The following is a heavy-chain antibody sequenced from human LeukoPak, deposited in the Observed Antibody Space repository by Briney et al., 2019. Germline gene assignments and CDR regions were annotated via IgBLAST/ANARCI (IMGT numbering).Heavy chain of an antibody. J-gene: IGHJ4*02. D-gene: IGHD4-17*01. Sequence: GGSLRLSCAASGFTFSRYSMNWVRQAPGKGLEWISYISSTGPSTSYADSVQGRFTISRDNAENSMYLLMNSLRHEDTAVYYCARVAVVTQVTTLDFWGQGTLITVSS. V-gene: IGHV3-48*02. CDR1: GFTFSRYS. CDR2: ISSTGPST. CDR3: ARVAVVTQVTTLDF.